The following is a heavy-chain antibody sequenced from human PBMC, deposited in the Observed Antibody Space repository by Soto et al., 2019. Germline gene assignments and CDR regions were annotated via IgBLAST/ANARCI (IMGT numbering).Heavy chain of an antibody. Sequence: QVTLKESGPVLVKPTETLTLRCTVSGLSITDSEMGVSWIRQPPGQPLEWLAHIDSSGEKSYRTFLKSRLAISKDTSKSQIVLXXTNMDPADTATYYCARRHLAVAVSPWFDPWGQGIPVTVSS. CDR2: IDSSGEK. CDR1: GLSITDSEMG. J-gene: IGHJ5*02. V-gene: IGHV2-26*01. CDR3: ARRHLAVAVSPWFDP. D-gene: IGHD6-19*01.